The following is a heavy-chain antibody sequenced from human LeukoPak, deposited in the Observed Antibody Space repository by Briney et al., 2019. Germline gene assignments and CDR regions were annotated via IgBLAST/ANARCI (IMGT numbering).Heavy chain of an antibody. D-gene: IGHD5-24*01. V-gene: IGHV4-61*02. J-gene: IGHJ6*02. CDR1: GGSISSGSYY. CDR3: ARADGYYYYGMDV. CDR2: IYTSGST. Sequence: PPQTLSLTCTVSGGSISSGSYYWSWIRQPAGKGLEWIGRIYTSGSTNYNPSLESRVTISVDTSKNQFSLKLSSVTAADTAVYYCARADGYYYYGMDVWGQGTTVTVSS.